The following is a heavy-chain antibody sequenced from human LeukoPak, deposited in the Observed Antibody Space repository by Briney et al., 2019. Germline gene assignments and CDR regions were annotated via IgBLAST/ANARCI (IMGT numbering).Heavy chain of an antibody. CDR2: IKQDRSDK. V-gene: IGHV3-7*01. CDR1: GFTFTNYW. J-gene: IGHJ4*02. D-gene: IGHD3-3*01. CDR3: ARLREIPVFGVVTKSTSYFDY. Sequence: GGSLRLSCAASGFTFTNYWMSWVRQAPGKGLELVANIKQDRSDKYYVDSVKGRFTISRDNAKNSLYLQMNSLRAEDTAVYYCARLREIPVFGVVTKSTSYFDYWGQGTLVTVSS.